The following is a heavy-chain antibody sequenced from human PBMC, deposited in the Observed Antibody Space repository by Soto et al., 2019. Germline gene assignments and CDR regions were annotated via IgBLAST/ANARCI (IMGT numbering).Heavy chain of an antibody. J-gene: IGHJ4*02. CDR2: ISGTGGST. CDR3: AKEMTSGYYLFDY. CDR1: EVNCRSYA. D-gene: IGHD3-22*01. Sequence: GGFMRHSCGAAEVNCRSYAMSWVRQDTGKGLEWVSTISGTGGSTYYPDSVKGRFTISRDNSKNTVYLQMNSLRAEDAAVYYCAKEMTSGYYLFDYWGQGTLVTVSS. V-gene: IGHV3-23*01.